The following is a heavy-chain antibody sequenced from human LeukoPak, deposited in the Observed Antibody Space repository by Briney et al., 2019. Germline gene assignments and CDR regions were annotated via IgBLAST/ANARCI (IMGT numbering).Heavy chain of an antibody. CDR1: GGSISSGGYY. CDR3: ARGGGEEFDY. J-gene: IGHJ4*02. D-gene: IGHD3-16*01. CDR2: TYYSGST. V-gene: IGHV4-31*03. Sequence: PSETLSLTCTVSGGSISSGGYYWSWIRQHPGKGLEWIGYTYYSGSTYYNPSLKSRVTISVDTSKNQFSLKLSSVTAADTAVYYCARGGGEEFDYWGQGTLVTVSS.